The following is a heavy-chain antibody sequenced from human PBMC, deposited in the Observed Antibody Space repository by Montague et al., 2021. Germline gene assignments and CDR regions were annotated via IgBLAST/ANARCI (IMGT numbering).Heavy chain of an antibody. V-gene: IGHV3-74*01. CDR2: ITLDGSST. J-gene: IGHJ6*02. Sequence: SLRLSCAASGFSFSSYWMHWVRQAPGKGLLWVSRITLDGSSTTFADSVKGRFTTSRDNAASSLYLQINSLRTEDTAVYYCAREGTSGRDSYNGMDVWGQGTTVIVSS. CDR1: GFSFSSYW. CDR3: AREGTSGRDSYNGMDV. D-gene: IGHD2-21*02.